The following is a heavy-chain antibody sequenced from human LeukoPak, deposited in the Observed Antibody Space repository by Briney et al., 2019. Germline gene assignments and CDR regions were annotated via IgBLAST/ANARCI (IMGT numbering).Heavy chain of an antibody. Sequence: GGSLRLSCAVSGFAFGSEAMSWVHQSPARGLEWVASISPGGGTTYYADYVKGRFTISRDNSNNTLYVQMNSLRAEDTAVYYCAKVRSGSANWALRIFDNWGQGTLVTVSS. J-gene: IGHJ4*02. V-gene: IGHV3-23*01. D-gene: IGHD1-1*01. CDR1: GFAFGSEA. CDR3: AKVRSGSANWALRIFDN. CDR2: ISPGGGTT.